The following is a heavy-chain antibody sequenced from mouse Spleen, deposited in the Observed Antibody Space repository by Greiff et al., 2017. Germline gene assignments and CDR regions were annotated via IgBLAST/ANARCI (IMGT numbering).Heavy chain of an antibody. Sequence: QVQLQQSGAELVRPGSSVKLSCKASGYTFTSYWMHWVKQRPIQGLEWIGNIDPSDSETHYNQKFKDKATLTADKSSSTAYMQLSSLTYEDSAVYYCARWSGNYFDYWGQGTTLTVSS. CDR3: ARWSGNYFDY. J-gene: IGHJ2*01. D-gene: IGHD1-3*01. V-gene: IGHV1-52*01. CDR2: IDPSDSET. CDR1: GYTFTSYW.